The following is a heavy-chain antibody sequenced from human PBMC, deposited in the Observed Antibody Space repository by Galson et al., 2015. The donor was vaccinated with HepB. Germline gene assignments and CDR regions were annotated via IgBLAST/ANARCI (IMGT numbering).Heavy chain of an antibody. CDR3: ASGGYSYGFDS. Sequence: SLRLSCAASGFTFSDYYMSWLRQAPGKGLEWASYISSSSSYTNYADSVKGRFTISRDNAKNSLYLQMNSLRAEDTAVYYCASGGYSYGFDSWGQGTLVTVSS. V-gene: IGHV3-11*03. D-gene: IGHD5-18*01. CDR1: GFTFSDYY. CDR2: ISSSSSYT. J-gene: IGHJ4*02.